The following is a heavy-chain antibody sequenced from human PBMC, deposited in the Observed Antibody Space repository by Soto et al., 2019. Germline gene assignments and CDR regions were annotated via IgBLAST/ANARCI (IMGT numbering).Heavy chain of an antibody. Sequence: QVQLVQSGAEVKKPGASVKVSCKTSGYTFTSYHISWVRQAPGHGREWMGWISAYNTNTNYAQKFQGRVTMTTDTLTSTAYMELRSLRSDDTAVYYRARDTPPTDYWGQGTLVTVSS. V-gene: IGHV1-18*01. J-gene: IGHJ4*02. CDR2: ISAYNTNT. CDR3: ARDTPPTDY. CDR1: GYTFTSYH.